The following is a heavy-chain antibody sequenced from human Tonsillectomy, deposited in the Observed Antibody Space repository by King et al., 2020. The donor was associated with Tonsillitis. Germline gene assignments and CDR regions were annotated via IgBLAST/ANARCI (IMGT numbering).Heavy chain of an antibody. V-gene: IGHV2-5*01. CDR3: THGNHGTSPDFHY. J-gene: IGHJ4*02. Sequence: TLKESGPTLVKPTQTLTLTCTFSGFSLGTSGVGVGWIRQPPGKALEWLALTYWNDDKRYSPSLKSSLTITKATSKNHVVLTMTNMDPVDTATYFCTHGNHGTSPDFHYWGQGTLVTVSS. D-gene: IGHD1-14*01. CDR2: TYWNDDK. CDR1: GFSLGTSGVG.